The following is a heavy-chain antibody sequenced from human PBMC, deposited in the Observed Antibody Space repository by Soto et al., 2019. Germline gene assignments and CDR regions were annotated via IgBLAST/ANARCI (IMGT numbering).Heavy chain of an antibody. V-gene: IGHV1-2*02. Sequence: ASVKVSCKASGYTFTGYYMHWVRQAPGQGLEWMGWINPNSGGTNYAQKFQGRVTMTRDTSISTAYMELSRLRSDDTAVYYCARERLGMVREGMDVRGQATTVTVYS. CDR1: GYTFTGYY. CDR2: INPNSGGT. CDR3: ARERLGMVREGMDV. D-gene: IGHD3-10*01. J-gene: IGHJ6*02.